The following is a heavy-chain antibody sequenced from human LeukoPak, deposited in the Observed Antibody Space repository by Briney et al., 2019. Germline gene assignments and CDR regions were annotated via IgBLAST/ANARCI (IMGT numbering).Heavy chain of an antibody. CDR1: GGSFSGYY. D-gene: IGHD1-14*01. Sequence: SETLSLTCAVYGGSFSGYYWSWIRQPPGKGLEWIGEINHSGSTNYNPSLKSRVTISVDTSKNQFSLKLSSVTAADTAVYYCARFRNRDAFDIWGQGTMVTVSS. CDR3: ARFRNRDAFDI. V-gene: IGHV4-34*01. J-gene: IGHJ3*02. CDR2: INHSGST.